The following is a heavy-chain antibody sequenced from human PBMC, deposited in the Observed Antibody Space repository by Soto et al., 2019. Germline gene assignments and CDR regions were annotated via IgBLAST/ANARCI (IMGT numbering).Heavy chain of an antibody. Sequence: QVQLVQSGAEVQKPGSSVKVSCKASGDTFSSYAISWVRQAPGQGLEWMGGIIPISGTANYAQKFEGRVTITADESTGTAYMEPSSLRSEDTAVYYWARSQGSSTSLEIYYYYYYGMDVWGQGTTVTVSS. CDR3: ARSQGSSTSLEIYYYYYYGMDV. CDR1: GDTFSSYA. V-gene: IGHV1-69*01. CDR2: IIPISGTA. D-gene: IGHD2-2*01. J-gene: IGHJ6*02.